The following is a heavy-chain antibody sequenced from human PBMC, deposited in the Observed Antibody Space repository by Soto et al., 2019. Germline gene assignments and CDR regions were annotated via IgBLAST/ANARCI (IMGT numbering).Heavy chain of an antibody. CDR2: ISGSGGST. V-gene: IGHV3-23*01. J-gene: IGHJ6*03. CDR1: GFTFSSYA. D-gene: IGHD1-20*01. CDR3: AKDHNWNYDYYYMDV. Sequence: GGSLRLSCAASGFTFSSYAMSWVRQAPGKGLEWVSAISGSGGSTYYADSVKGRFTISRDNSKNTLYLQMNSLRAEDTAVYYCAKDHNWNYDYYYMDVWGKGTTVTVSS.